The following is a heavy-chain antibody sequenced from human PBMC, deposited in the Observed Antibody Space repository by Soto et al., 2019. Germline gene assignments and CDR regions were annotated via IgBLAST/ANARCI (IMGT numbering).Heavy chain of an antibody. Sequence: SETLSLTCAVYGGSFSGYYWSWIRQPPGKGLEWIGEINHSGSTNYNPSLKSRVTISVDTSKNQFSLKLSSVTAADTAVYYCARFSITIVWGASRYAGQFDCWGPGTMVT. CDR3: ARFSITIVWGASRYAGQFDC. CDR2: INHSGST. CDR1: GGSFSGYY. J-gene: IGHJ4*02. V-gene: IGHV4-34*01. D-gene: IGHD3-10*01.